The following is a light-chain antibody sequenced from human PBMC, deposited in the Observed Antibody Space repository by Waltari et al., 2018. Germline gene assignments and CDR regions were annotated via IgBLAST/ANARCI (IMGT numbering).Light chain of an antibody. Sequence: QSVLTQPPSVSGAPGPRVTIPCTWSSPHIGGYYVYWYQPPPGMAPKLLIYYNNKRPSGVSDRFSGSKSGTSASLTITGLQTEDEADYYCQSYDSSLSAGLFGGGTRLTVL. CDR3: QSYDSSLSAGL. CDR1: SPHIGGYY. CDR2: YNN. J-gene: IGLJ2*01. V-gene: IGLV1-40*01.